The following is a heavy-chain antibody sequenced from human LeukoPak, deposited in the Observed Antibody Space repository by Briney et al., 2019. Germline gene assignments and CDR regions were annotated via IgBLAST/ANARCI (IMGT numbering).Heavy chain of an antibody. J-gene: IGHJ5*02. Sequence: PGGSLRLSCAASGFTFNTYSMNWVRQAPGKGLEWVSSISTSGNYIYYADSVRGRFTTSRDNAKNSLYLQMNSLRVDDTAVYYCARDVASGYDRRFDPCGQGTLVTVSS. D-gene: IGHD5-12*01. CDR2: ISTSGNYI. CDR3: ARDVASGYDRRFDP. V-gene: IGHV3-21*01. CDR1: GFTFNTYS.